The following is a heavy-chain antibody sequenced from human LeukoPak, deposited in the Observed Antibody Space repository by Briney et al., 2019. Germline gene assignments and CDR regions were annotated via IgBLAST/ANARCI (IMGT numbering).Heavy chain of an antibody. D-gene: IGHD3-22*01. Sequence: GGSLRLSCAASGITFPSYAVHWVRQAPGKGLEWVAVISDDGTKNYYAESVKGRFTISRDNAKNSLYLQMNSLRAEDTAVYYCARGDYYDSSGPSRAFDIWGQGTMVTVSS. CDR1: GITFPSYA. J-gene: IGHJ3*02. CDR3: ARGDYYDSSGPSRAFDI. CDR2: ISDDGTKN. V-gene: IGHV3-30-3*01.